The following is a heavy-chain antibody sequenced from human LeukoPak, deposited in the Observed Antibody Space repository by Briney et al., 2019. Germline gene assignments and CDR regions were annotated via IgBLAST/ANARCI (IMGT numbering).Heavy chain of an antibody. CDR3: AGYCSSTSCHGGYYYYGMDV. J-gene: IGHJ6*02. CDR2: ISGSGGST. D-gene: IGHD2-2*01. CDR1: GFTFSSYA. V-gene: IGHV3-23*01. Sequence: GGSLRLSCVASGFTFSSYAMTWVRQAPGKGLQWVSGISGSGGSTYYADSVKGRFTISRDNSKNTLYLQMSSLRAEDTAVYYRAGYCSSTSCHGGYYYYGMDVWGQGTTVTVSS.